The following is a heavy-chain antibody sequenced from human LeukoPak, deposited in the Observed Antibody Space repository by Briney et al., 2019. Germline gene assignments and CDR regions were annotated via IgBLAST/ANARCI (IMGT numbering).Heavy chain of an antibody. CDR2: IRSKAYGGTI. CDR3: TRGPIQLGIRNAMDV. V-gene: IGHV3-49*04. D-gene: IGHD2-2*01. CDR1: GFTYGDYA. J-gene: IGHJ6*02. Sequence: GGPLSLLCTICGFTYGDYAMRWVRQAPGKGLEWVGFIRSKAYGGTIEYAASVKGRFTISRDDSKSIAYLQMNSLKIEDTALYYCTRGPIQLGIRNAMDVWGQGTTVTVSS.